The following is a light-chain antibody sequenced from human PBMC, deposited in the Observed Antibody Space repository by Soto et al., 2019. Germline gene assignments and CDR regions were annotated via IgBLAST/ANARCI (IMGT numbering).Light chain of an antibody. CDR1: QSVSSH. Sequence: EIVLTQSPAPLSLSPAERATLSCRASQSVSSHLTSYQQKPGQAPRLLHSDTSNKATGIPARFSGSGSGTAFTLTISSLEPEDFEVDYCQQRTYGRLSFGGGTKVEIK. CDR2: DTS. V-gene: IGKV3-11*01. CDR3: QQRTYGRLS. J-gene: IGKJ4*01.